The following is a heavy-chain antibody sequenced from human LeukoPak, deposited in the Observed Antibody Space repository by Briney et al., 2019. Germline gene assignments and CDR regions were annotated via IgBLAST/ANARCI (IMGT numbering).Heavy chain of an antibody. CDR3: ARSYYYDYRQIDY. J-gene: IGHJ4*02. D-gene: IGHD3-22*01. Sequence: SETLSLTCTVSGDSISTSSYYWGWIRQPPGKGMEWLGSIYYSGSTYYNPSLKSRVTISVDTSKNQFSLNLYSVTAADTAVFYCARSYYYDYRQIDYWGQGTLVTVSS. CDR2: IYYSGST. V-gene: IGHV4-39*01. CDR1: GDSISTSSYY.